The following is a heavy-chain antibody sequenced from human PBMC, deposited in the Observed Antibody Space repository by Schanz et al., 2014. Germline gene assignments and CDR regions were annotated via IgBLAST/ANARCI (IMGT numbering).Heavy chain of an antibody. CDR3: ARELGCSLFTFAFGF. V-gene: IGHV3-53*01. D-gene: IGHD2-21*01. CDR2: MYINSGST. CDR1: GFTVNTNY. Sequence: EVQLVESGGGLIQPGGSLRLSCAVSGFTVNTNYMSWVRQAPGKGLEWISSMYINSGSTQYADSVKGRFIISRDSSKNTLFLQMNSLRAEDTAVYFCARELGCSLFTFAFGFWGQGTLVTVSS. J-gene: IGHJ3*01.